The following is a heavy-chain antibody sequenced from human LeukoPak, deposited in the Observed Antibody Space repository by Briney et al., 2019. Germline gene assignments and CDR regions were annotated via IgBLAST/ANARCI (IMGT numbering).Heavy chain of an antibody. CDR3: ARSDPGTGVIDY. D-gene: IGHD2-8*02. CDR1: GYTFTGYY. CDR2: INPNSGGT. Sequence: ASVKVSCKASGYTFTGYYMHWVRQAHGQGLEWMGWINPNSGGTNYAQKFQGRVTMTRDTSISTAYMELSRLRSDDTAVYYCARSDPGTGVIDYWGQGTLVTVSS. V-gene: IGHV1-2*02. J-gene: IGHJ4*02.